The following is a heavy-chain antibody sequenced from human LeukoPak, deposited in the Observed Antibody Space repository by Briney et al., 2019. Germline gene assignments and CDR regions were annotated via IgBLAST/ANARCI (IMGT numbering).Heavy chain of an antibody. CDR2: IHPSGST. Sequence: SETLSLTCTVSGDSISSYYWSWIRQPAGKGLEWIGRIHPSGSTNYNPSLKSRLTLSVDTSKNQFSLKLSSVTAADTAVYYCARGPPPDFDYWGRGTLVTVSS. CDR3: ARGPPPDFDY. CDR1: GDSISSYY. V-gene: IGHV4-4*07. J-gene: IGHJ4*02.